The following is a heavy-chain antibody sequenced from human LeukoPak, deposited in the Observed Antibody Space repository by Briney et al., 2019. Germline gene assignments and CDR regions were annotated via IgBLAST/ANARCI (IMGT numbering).Heavy chain of an antibody. CDR1: GYTFTSYD. J-gene: IGHJ5*02. Sequence: AAVKVSCKASGYTFTSYDINWVRQATGQGLEWMGWMNPNSGNTGYAQKFQGRVTMTRNTSISTAYMELSSLRSEDTAVYYCARALGYFSSTSCYLYWFDPWGQGTRVTVSS. V-gene: IGHV1-8*01. CDR2: MNPNSGNT. CDR3: ARALGYFSSTSCYLYWFDP. D-gene: IGHD2-2*01.